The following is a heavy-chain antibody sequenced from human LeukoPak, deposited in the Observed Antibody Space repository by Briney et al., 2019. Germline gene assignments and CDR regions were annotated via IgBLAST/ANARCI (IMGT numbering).Heavy chain of an antibody. J-gene: IGHJ4*02. Sequence: PGESLRLSCAASGFTFSSYAMSWVRQAPGKGLEWVSAISGSGGSTYYADSVKGRFTISRDNSKNTLYLQMNSLRAEDTAVYYCAKTDQQFARTGYDYWGQGTLVTVSS. D-gene: IGHD3/OR15-3a*01. CDR1: GFTFSSYA. V-gene: IGHV3-23*01. CDR2: ISGSGGST. CDR3: AKTDQQFARTGYDY.